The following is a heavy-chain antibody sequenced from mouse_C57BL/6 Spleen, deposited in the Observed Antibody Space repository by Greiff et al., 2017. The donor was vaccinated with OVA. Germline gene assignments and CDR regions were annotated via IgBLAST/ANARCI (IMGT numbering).Heavy chain of an antibody. CDR2: IYPGSGST. D-gene: IGHD1-1*01. CDR3: ARKGGGSSRYYAMDY. CDR1: GYTFTSYW. V-gene: IGHV1-55*01. Sequence: QVQLQQPGAELVKPGASVKMSCKASGYTFTSYWITWVKQRPGQGLAWIGDIYPGSGSTNYNEKFKSKATLTVDTSSSTAYMQLSSLTSEDSAVYYCARKGGGSSRYYAMDYWGQGTSVTVSS. J-gene: IGHJ4*01.